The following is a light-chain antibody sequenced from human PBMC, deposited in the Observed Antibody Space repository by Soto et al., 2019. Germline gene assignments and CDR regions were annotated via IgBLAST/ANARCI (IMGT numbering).Light chain of an antibody. Sequence: QAVVTQEPSLTVSPGGTVTLTCALTTGAVTSGYYPNWFQRKPGQALRTLIYRTSNKHSWTPARFSGSLLGGKAALTLSGVQPEDEADYYCVLLGGGAWVFGGGTKLTVL. CDR3: VLLGGGAWV. V-gene: IGLV7-43*01. J-gene: IGLJ3*02. CDR1: TGAVTSGYY. CDR2: RTS.